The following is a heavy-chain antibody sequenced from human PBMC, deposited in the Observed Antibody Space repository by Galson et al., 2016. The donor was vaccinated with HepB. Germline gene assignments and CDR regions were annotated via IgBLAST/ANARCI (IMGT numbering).Heavy chain of an antibody. CDR3: ATVRNTATFPLNY. V-gene: IGHV1-2*02. CDR2: INPNSGGT. J-gene: IGHJ4*02. CDR1: GNTFTGYY. D-gene: IGHD2-21*02. Sequence: SVKVSCKASGNTFTGYYIHWVRQAPGQGLEWMGWINPNSGGTNYAQKFQGRVTMIRDTSINTAYMDLSRLTSDDTAVYYCATVRNTATFPLNYWGQGTLVTVSS.